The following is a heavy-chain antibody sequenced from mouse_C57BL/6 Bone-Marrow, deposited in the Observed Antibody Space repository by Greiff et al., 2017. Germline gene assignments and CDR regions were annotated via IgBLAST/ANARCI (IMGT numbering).Heavy chain of an antibody. CDR2: IDPSDSYT. Sequence: VQLQQPGAELVMPGASVKLSCKASGYTFTSYWMHWVKQRPGQGLEWIGEIDPSDSYTNYNQKFKGKSTLTVDKSSSTAYMQLSSLTSEDSAVYYCARDYGSSPYAMDYWGQGTSVTVSS. D-gene: IGHD1-1*01. CDR1: GYTFTSYW. J-gene: IGHJ4*01. V-gene: IGHV1-69*01. CDR3: ARDYGSSPYAMDY.